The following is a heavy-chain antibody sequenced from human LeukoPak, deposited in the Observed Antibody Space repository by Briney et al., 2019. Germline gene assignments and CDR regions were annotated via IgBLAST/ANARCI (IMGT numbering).Heavy chain of an antibody. J-gene: IGHJ4*02. CDR3: AKGSLSTNPKKLRYFDWLFHYYFDY. CDR2: ISGSGGST. Sequence: GGSLRLSCAASGFTFSSYAMSWVRQAPGKGLEWVSAISGSGGSTYYADSVKGRFTISRDNSKNTLYLQMNSLRAEDTAVYYCAKGSLSTNPKKLRYFDWLFHYYFDYWGQGTLVTVSS. CDR1: GFTFSSYA. V-gene: IGHV3-23*01. D-gene: IGHD3-9*01.